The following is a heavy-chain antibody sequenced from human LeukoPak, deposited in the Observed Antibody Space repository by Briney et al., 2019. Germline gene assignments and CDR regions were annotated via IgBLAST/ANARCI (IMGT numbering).Heavy chain of an antibody. CDR2: ISASGGST. CDR1: GFTFSSSA. CDR3: AKDQRWESPHYLDS. J-gene: IGHJ4*02. Sequence: GGSLRLSCAASGFTFSSSAMSWVRQVPGKGLEWVSGISASGGSTSYADSVRGRFTISRDNSKNTLYVQMNSLRDEDTAVYYYAKDQRWESPHYLDSWGQGTLVTVSS. V-gene: IGHV3-23*01. D-gene: IGHD1-26*01.